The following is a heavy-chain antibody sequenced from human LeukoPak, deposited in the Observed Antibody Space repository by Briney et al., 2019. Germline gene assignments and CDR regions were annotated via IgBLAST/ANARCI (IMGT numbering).Heavy chain of an antibody. CDR2: IYSGSST. D-gene: IGHD4-11*01. V-gene: IGHV3-53*01. CDR1: GFTVNSNY. Sequence: GGSLRLSCAASGFTVNSNYMTWVRQPPGKGLELVSVIYSGSSTYYADSVKGRFTISRDNSKNTLYLQMNSLRAEDTAVYYCARTTTPLYFDYWGQGTLVTVSS. J-gene: IGHJ4*02. CDR3: ARTTTPLYFDY.